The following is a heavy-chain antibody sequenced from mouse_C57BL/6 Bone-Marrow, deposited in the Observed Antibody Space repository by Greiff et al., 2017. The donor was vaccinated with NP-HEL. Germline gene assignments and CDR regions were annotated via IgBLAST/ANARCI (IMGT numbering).Heavy chain of an antibody. CDR1: GFTFSDYY. Sequence: EVKVVESGGGLVQPGGSLKLSCAASGFTFSDYYMYWVRQTPEKRLEWVAYISNGGGSTYYPDTVKGRFTISRDNAKNTLYLQMSRLKSEDTAMYYCARHDYLDYWGQGTTLTVSS. V-gene: IGHV5-12*01. J-gene: IGHJ2*01. CDR2: ISNGGGST. CDR3: ARHDYLDY.